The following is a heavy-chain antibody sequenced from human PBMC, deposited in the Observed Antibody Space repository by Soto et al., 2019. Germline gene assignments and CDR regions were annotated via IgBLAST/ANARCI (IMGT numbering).Heavy chain of an antibody. J-gene: IGHJ4*02. Sequence: SETLSLTXTVSGGSITTGGYYWSWIRQLPGKGLEWIGHRYYSESTYYNPSLKSRVSISLDTSKNQFSLKLSFVTAADTAMYYCARTKCSGGSCYSWSLDYWGQGTPVTV. CDR2: RYYSEST. CDR1: GGSITTGGYY. CDR3: ARTKCSGGSCYSWSLDY. D-gene: IGHD2-15*01. V-gene: IGHV4-31*02.